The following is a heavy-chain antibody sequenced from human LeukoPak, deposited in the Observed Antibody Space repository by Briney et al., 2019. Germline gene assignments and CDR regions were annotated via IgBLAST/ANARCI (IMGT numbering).Heavy chain of an antibody. V-gene: IGHV3-74*01. J-gene: IGHJ4*02. D-gene: IGHD3-9*01. CDR1: GFTFSAYW. Sequence: GGSLRLSCAASGFTFSAYWTHWVRQAPGKGLVWVSRVKYDRSTTTYADSVKGRFTISRDNAKNILYLQMNSLRVEDTAVYYCARDLDWLLFDYWGQGTLVTVSS. CDR3: ARDLDWLLFDY. CDR2: VKYDRSTT.